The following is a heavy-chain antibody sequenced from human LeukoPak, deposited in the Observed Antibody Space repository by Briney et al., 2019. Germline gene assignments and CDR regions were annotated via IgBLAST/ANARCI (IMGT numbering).Heavy chain of an antibody. J-gene: IGHJ6*03. D-gene: IGHD3-3*01. CDR1: GFTFSNYW. CDR3: ARDGKGYYDFWSGYSGSMDV. CDR2: INSDGINT. Sequence: PGGSLRLSCAASGFTFSNYWMHWVRQAPGKGLVWVSRINSDGINTSYADSVKGRFTISRDNSKNTLYLQMNSLRAEDTAVYYCARDGKGYYDFWSGYSGSMDVWGKGTTVTVSS. V-gene: IGHV3-74*01.